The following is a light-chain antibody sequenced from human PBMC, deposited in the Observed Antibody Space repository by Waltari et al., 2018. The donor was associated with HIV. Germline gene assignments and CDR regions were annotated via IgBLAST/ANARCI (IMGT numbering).Light chain of an antibody. CDR2: GAS. V-gene: IGKV4-1*01. CDR1: QSVLYSSNNKNS. Sequence: DIVMTQSPDSLAVSLGERATINCKSSQSVLYSSNNKNSLAWYQQKPGPPPNMLIAGASTREAGVPDRFRGSGSGTDFTLTISSLQAEDVAVYYCQQYYNTPRTFGQGTKVEI. J-gene: IGKJ1*01. CDR3: QQYYNTPRT.